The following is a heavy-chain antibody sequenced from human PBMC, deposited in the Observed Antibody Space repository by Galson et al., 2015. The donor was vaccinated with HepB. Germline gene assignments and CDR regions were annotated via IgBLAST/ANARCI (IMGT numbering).Heavy chain of an antibody. CDR2: INAGNGNT. D-gene: IGHD3-10*01. CDR1: GYTFTSYA. V-gene: IGHV1-3*01. CDR3: ARDSAKWFGELPLDY. Sequence: KVSCKASGYTFTSYAMHWVRQAPGQRLEWMGWINAGNGNTKYSQKFQGRVTITRDTSASTAYMELSSLRSEDTAVYYCARDSAKWFGELPLDYWGQGTLVTVSS. J-gene: IGHJ4*02.